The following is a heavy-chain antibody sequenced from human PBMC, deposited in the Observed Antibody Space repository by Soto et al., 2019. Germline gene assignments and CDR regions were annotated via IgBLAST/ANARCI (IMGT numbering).Heavy chain of an antibody. Sequence: EVQLVESGGGLVQPGGPLRLSCAASEFTFSGRSVHWVRQAPGKGLVWVSGIDKVGTDSTYADSVKGRFTSSRDNAKNPVYLQMNSLRVEDTAVYYCARGWFGPDVWGKGTTVTVSS. J-gene: IGHJ6*03. CDR3: ARGWFGPDV. V-gene: IGHV3-74*01. D-gene: IGHD3-10*01. CDR1: EFTFSGRS. CDR2: IDKVGTDS.